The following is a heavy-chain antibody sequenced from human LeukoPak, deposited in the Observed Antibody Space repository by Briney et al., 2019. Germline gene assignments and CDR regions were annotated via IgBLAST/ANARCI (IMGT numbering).Heavy chain of an antibody. Sequence: ETGGSLRLSCAASGFTFSSYAMSWVRQAPGKGLEWVSAISGSGGSTYYADSVKGRFTISRDNAKNSLYLQMNSLRAEDTAVYYCARTPPYYYDSTDAFDVWGQGTMVTVSS. CDR1: GFTFSSYA. CDR2: ISGSGGST. D-gene: IGHD3-22*01. J-gene: IGHJ3*01. CDR3: ARTPPYYYDSTDAFDV. V-gene: IGHV3-23*01.